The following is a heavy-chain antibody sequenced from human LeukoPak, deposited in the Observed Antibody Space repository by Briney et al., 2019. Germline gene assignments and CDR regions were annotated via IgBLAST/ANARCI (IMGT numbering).Heavy chain of an antibody. V-gene: IGHV3-7*01. Sequence: PGGSLRLSCAASGFTFRHYLMRWVRRAPGKGLEWVANIKHDGSQKEHVDSVKGRFTISRDNAKNSLFLQMNSLRAEDTAVYFCARDSSRWDFEYWGQGTLVTVSS. D-gene: IGHD4-23*01. CDR1: GFTFRHYL. J-gene: IGHJ4*02. CDR2: IKHDGSQK. CDR3: ARDSSRWDFEY.